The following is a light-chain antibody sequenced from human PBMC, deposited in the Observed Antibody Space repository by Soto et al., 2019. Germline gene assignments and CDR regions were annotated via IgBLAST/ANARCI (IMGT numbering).Light chain of an antibody. Sequence: QSALTQPASVSGSPGQSITISCTGTSSDVGGYKFVSWYQQHPGKAPKLIIYEVNNRPSGVSNRFSGSKSGNTASLTISGLQAEDDAYYYCSSYTRSSSVVFGGGTKLTVL. CDR2: EVN. CDR1: SSDVGGYKF. CDR3: SSYTRSSSVV. V-gene: IGLV2-14*01. J-gene: IGLJ2*01.